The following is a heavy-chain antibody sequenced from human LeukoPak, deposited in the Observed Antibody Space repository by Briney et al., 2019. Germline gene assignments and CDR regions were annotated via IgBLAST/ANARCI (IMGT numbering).Heavy chain of an antibody. CDR1: RFTFSSYA. CDR2: ISGSGGST. D-gene: IGHD6-6*01. V-gene: IGHV3-23*01. CDR3: AKDRSSSSGFDY. J-gene: IGHJ4*02. Sequence: GGSLRLSCAASRFTFSSYAMSWVGQAQGKGLEWVSAISGSGGSTYYADSVKGRFTISRDNSKNTLYLQMNSLRAEDTAVYYCAKDRSSSSGFDYWGQGTQVTVSS.